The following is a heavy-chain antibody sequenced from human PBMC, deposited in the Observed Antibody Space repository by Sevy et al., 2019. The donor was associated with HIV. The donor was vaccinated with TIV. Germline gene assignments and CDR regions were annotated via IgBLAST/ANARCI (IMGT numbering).Heavy chain of an antibody. CDR3: ARDCSSTSCLWGMDV. V-gene: IGHV3-7*03. CDR2: IKLDGSEK. Sequence: GGSLRLSCAASGFTFSSYWMSWVRQAPGKGLEWVANIKLDGSEKYYVDSVKGRFIISRDNPKNSLYLQMNSLRAEDTAVYYCARDCSSTSCLWGMDVWGQGTTVTVSS. J-gene: IGHJ6*02. D-gene: IGHD2-2*01. CDR1: GFTFSSYW.